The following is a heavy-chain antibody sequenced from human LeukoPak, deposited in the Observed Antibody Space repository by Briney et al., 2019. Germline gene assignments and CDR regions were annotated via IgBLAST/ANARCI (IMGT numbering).Heavy chain of an antibody. J-gene: IGHJ4*02. CDR1: GFTFSSYT. CDR2: ISGSSSYI. D-gene: IGHD5-18*01. CDR3: AREEGYTYGYYFDS. Sequence: PGGSLRLSCVASGFTFSSYTVNWVRQAPGKGLEWVSSISGSSSYIYYADSVKGRFTISRANAENSLYLQMNSLRAGDSAVYYCAREEGYTYGYYFDSWGQGTLVTVSP. V-gene: IGHV3-21*01.